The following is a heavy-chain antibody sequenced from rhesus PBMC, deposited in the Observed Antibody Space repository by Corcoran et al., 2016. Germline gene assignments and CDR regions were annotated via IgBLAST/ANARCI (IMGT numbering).Heavy chain of an antibody. CDR2: ITYSGST. J-gene: IGHJ6*01. V-gene: IGHV4-122*02. Sequence: QVQLQESGPGLVKPSETLSLTCAVSGGSISSGYYYWSWIRQPPGKGREGIGYITYSGSTSYHPSLKSRVTISIDPSKNQFSLELSSVTAADTAVYYCARDVCTGSGCYSYGLDSWGQGVVVTVSS. CDR1: GGSISSGYYY. D-gene: IGHD2-21*01. CDR3: ARDVCTGSGCYSYGLDS.